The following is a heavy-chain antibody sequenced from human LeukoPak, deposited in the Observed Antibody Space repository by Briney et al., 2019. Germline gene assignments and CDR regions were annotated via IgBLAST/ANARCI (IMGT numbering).Heavy chain of an antibody. J-gene: IGHJ4*02. CDR2: IYHSGST. D-gene: IGHD3-22*01. CDR3: ARVLHDSSGLRAFDY. CDR1: GGSFSGYY. Sequence: SETLSLTCAVYGGSFSGYYWSWIRQPPGKGLEWIGYIYHSGSTYYNPSLKSRVTISVDRSKNQFSLKLSSVTAADTAVYYCARVLHDSSGLRAFDYWGQGTLVTVSS. V-gene: IGHV4-30-2*01.